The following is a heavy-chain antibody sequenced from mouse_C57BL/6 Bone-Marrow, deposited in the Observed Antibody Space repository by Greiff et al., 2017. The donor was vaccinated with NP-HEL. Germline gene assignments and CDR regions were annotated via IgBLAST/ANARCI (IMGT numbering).Heavy chain of an antibody. Sequence: VKLMESGAELVKPGASVKLSCKAPGHPFPLTPLPSFPPLPFLCLSLILIIDPNSGGTKYNEKFKSKATLTVDKPSSTAYMQLSSLTSEDSAVYYCSYPDDYWGQGTTLTVSS. CDR1: GHPFPLTP. J-gene: IGHJ2*01. CDR2: IDPNSGGT. CDR3: SYPDDY. V-gene: IGHV1-72*01.